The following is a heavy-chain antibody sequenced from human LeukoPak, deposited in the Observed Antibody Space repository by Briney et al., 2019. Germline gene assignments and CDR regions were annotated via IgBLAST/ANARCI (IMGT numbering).Heavy chain of an antibody. CDR1: GFTFSSYA. J-gene: IGHJ4*02. CDR3: AKDHLCVRYYDSSGYLSLPDY. Sequence: PGGSLRLSCAASGFTFSSYAMSWVRQAPGKGLEWVSAISGSGGSTYYAGSVKGRFTISRDNSKNTLYLQMNSLRAEDTAVYYCAKDHLCVRYYDSSGYLSLPDYWGQGTLVTVSS. D-gene: IGHD3-22*01. CDR2: ISGSGGST. V-gene: IGHV3-23*01.